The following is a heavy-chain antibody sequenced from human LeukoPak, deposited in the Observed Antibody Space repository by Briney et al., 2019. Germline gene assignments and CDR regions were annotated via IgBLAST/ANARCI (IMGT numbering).Heavy chain of an antibody. CDR2: IYYSGST. CDR1: GGSISSGDYY. D-gene: IGHD3-3*01. J-gene: IGHJ5*02. CDR3: ARDSDFWSGYGAYNWFDP. Sequence: PSETLSLTCTVSGGSISSGDYYWSRIRQPPGKGLEWIGYIYYSGSTYYNPSLKSRVTISVDTSKNQFSLKLSSVTAADTAVYYCARDSDFWSGYGAYNWFDPWGQGTLVTVSS. V-gene: IGHV4-30-4*08.